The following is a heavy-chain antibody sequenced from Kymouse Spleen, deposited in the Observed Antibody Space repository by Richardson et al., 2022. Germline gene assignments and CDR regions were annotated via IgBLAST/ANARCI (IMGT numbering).Heavy chain of an antibody. CDR3: AKDIAARLVLRS. CDR1: GFTFDDYA. Sequence: EVQLVESGGGLVQPGRSLRLSCAASGFTFDDYAMHWVRQAPGKGLEWVSGISWNSGSIGYADSVKGRFTISRDNAKNSLYLQMNSLRAEDTALYYCAKDIAARLVLRSLGPWHPGHCLL. CDR2: ISWNSGSI. J-gene: IGHJ2*01. D-gene: IGHD6-6*01. V-gene: IGHV3-9*01.